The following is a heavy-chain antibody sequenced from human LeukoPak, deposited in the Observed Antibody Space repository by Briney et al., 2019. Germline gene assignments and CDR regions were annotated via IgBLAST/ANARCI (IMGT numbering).Heavy chain of an antibody. V-gene: IGHV3-74*01. Sequence: GGSLRLSCAASGFTFSSYWMHWVRQAPGKGLVWVSRINSDGSSTSYADSVKGRFTISRDNSKNTLYLQMNSLRAEDTAVYYCAKSGPIQWGYDYVGWFDPWGQGTLVTVSS. D-gene: IGHD5-12*01. CDR1: GFTFSSYW. J-gene: IGHJ5*02. CDR2: INSDGSST. CDR3: AKSGPIQWGYDYVGWFDP.